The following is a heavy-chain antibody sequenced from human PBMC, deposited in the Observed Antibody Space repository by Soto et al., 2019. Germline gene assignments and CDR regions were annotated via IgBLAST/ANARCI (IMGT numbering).Heavy chain of an antibody. CDR3: ARDRLANWFDP. Sequence: NLPETLSLTCTVSGGSISTYYWSWIRQPPGKGLEWIGYIYYSGSTNYNPSLKSRVTISLDTSKNQFSLKLSSVTAADTAVYYCARDRLANWFDPWGQGTLVTVSS. CDR2: IYYSGST. J-gene: IGHJ5*02. CDR1: GGSISTYY. D-gene: IGHD3-9*01. V-gene: IGHV4-59*01.